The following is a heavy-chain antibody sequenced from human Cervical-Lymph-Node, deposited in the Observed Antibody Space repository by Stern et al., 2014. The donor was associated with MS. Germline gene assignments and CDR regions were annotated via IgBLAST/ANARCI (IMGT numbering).Heavy chain of an antibody. V-gene: IGHV3-30*04. J-gene: IGHJ6*02. CDR1: GFTFSSHA. Sequence: QVQLVQSGGGVVQPGRSLRLSCAASGFTFSSHAMHWVRQAPGKGLEWVAVISYDGTNKYYADSVKGRFTISRDNSKNTLFLQMNSLRAEDTAVYHCARVIEENVYYSGMDVWGQGTMVTVSS. CDR3: ARVIEENVYYSGMDV. CDR2: ISYDGTNK. D-gene: IGHD2/OR15-2a*01.